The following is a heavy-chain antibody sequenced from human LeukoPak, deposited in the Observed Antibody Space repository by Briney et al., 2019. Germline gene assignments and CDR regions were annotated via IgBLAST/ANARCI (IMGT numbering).Heavy chain of an antibody. CDR1: GFTFSNSW. V-gene: IGHV3-74*01. J-gene: IGHJ5*02. CDR2: INSDGKTT. D-gene: IGHD1-1*01. CDR3: ARGVAQYNWNDKRFDP. Sequence: GGSLRLSCAASGFTFSNSWMHWVRQAPGKGLVWVSRINSDGKTTSYADSVKGRFTISRDNAENTLFLQMNSLYAEDTAVYYCARGVAQYNWNDKRFDPWGQGTLVTVSS.